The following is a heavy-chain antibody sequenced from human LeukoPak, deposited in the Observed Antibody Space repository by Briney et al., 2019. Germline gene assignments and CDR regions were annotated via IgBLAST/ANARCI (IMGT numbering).Heavy chain of an antibody. CDR2: ITSSSSDI. V-gene: IGHV3-21*05. Sequence: PGGSLRLSCAASGFTFSSYSMNWVRQAPGKGLEWVSYITSSSSDIYYADSVKGRFTISRDNSKNTLYLQMNSLRVEDTALYYCTRDPYGDFQIDYWGQGTLVTVSS. CDR1: GFTFSSYS. D-gene: IGHD4-17*01. CDR3: TRDPYGDFQIDY. J-gene: IGHJ4*02.